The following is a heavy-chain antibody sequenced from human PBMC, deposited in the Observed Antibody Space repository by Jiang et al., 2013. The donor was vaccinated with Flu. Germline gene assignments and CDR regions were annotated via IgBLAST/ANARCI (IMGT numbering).Heavy chain of an antibody. CDR3: ARGPDFTSYYYFY. V-gene: IGHV1-69*06. Sequence: SGAEVKKPGSSVKVSCRASGGTFSNYAINWVRQAPGQGLEWMGGIIPIFGTANYAQKFQGRVTITADKSTSTAYMELSSLRSDDTAIYYCARGPDFTSYYYFYWGQGTLVTVSS. D-gene: IGHD3-22*01. CDR1: GGTFSNYA. CDR2: IIPIFGTA. J-gene: IGHJ4*02.